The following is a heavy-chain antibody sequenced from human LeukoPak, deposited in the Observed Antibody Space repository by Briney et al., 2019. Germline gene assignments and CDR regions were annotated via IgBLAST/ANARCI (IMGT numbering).Heavy chain of an antibody. Sequence: PGGSLRLSCAASGFTFDDYAMHWVRQAPGKGLEWASLISWDGGSTYYADSVKGRCTISRDNSKNSLYLQMNSLRAEDTALYYCAKDSYCSSTSCYTDLYYMDVWGKGTTVTVSS. CDR1: GFTFDDYA. V-gene: IGHV3-43D*04. CDR2: ISWDGGST. D-gene: IGHD2-2*02. CDR3: AKDSYCSSTSCYTDLYYMDV. J-gene: IGHJ6*03.